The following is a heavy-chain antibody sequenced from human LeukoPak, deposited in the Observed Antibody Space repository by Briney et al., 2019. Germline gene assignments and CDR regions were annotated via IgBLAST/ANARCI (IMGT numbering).Heavy chain of an antibody. Sequence: GGSLRLSCAASGLSVSNNYVSWVRQAPEKGVECVSPISGSGGSTYYADSEKGRLTISRDNSKNTLYLQMNSLRAKDTAVDYCAKDSITIFGVVIIGYFDYWGQGTLVTVSS. CDR2: ISGSGGST. CDR3: AKDSITIFGVVIIGYFDY. J-gene: IGHJ4*02. D-gene: IGHD3-3*01. CDR1: GLSVSNNY. V-gene: IGHV3-23*01.